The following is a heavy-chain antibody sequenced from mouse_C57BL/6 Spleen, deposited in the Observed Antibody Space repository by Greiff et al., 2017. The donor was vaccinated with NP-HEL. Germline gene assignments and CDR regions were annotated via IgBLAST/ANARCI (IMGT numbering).Heavy chain of an antibody. CDR3: ARRGVTGAMDY. J-gene: IGHJ4*01. V-gene: IGHV5-6*01. D-gene: IGHD2-2*01. CDR1: GFTFSSYG. Sequence: VQLKESGGDLVKPGGSLKLSCAASGFTFSSYGMSWVRQTPDKRLEWVATISSGGSYTYYPDSVKGRFTISRDNAKNTLYLQMSSLKSEDTAMYYCARRGVTGAMDYWGQGTSVTVSS. CDR2: ISSGGSYT.